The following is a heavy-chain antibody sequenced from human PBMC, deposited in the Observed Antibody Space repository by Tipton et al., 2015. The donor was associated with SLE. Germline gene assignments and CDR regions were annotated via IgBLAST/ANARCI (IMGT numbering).Heavy chain of an antibody. V-gene: IGHV1-8*03. CDR2: MNPNSGNA. D-gene: IGHD6-13*01. Sequence: QLVQSGAEVKKPGASVKVSCKASGYTFTSYDINWVRQATGQGLEWMGWMNPNSGNAGYAQKFQGRVTITGNTSISTAYMELSGLRSEDTAVYYCARGRTAAGTGWFDPWGQGTLVTVSS. CDR3: ARGRTAAGTGWFDP. J-gene: IGHJ5*02. CDR1: GYTFTSYD.